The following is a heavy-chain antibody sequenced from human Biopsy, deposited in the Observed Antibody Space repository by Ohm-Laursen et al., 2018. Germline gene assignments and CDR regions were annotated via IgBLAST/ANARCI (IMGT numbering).Heavy chain of an antibody. V-gene: IGHV4-31*01. J-gene: IGHJ2*01. CDR2: ISYSGTT. CDR3: ARGVPHYDGSGFPLAGYWYFDL. Sequence: SDTLSLTCTVSGGSIGGGEYYWNWIHQHPGKGLEWIGLISYSGTTFYNPSLESLLTISIDTSKNHFSLNLRSVTAADTAVYYCARGVPHYDGSGFPLAGYWYFDLWGRGTLVTVSS. D-gene: IGHD3-22*01. CDR1: GGSIGGGEYY.